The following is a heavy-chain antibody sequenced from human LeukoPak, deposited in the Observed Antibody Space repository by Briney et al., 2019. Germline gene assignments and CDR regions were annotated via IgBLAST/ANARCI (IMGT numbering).Heavy chain of an antibody. Sequence: PGGSLRLSCAASGFTFRSYDMSWVRQAPGKGLEWVSGITGSGGSTYYADSVKGRFTISRDNSKNTPYLQMNILRAEDTAIYYCAKRASALAGFQYFDSWGQGTLVSVSS. CDR1: GFTFRSYD. CDR3: AKRASALAGFQYFDS. J-gene: IGHJ4*02. CDR2: ITGSGGST. D-gene: IGHD6-19*01. V-gene: IGHV3-23*01.